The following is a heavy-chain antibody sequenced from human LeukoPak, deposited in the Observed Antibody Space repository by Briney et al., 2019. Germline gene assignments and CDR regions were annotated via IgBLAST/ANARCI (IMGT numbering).Heavy chain of an antibody. J-gene: IGHJ4*02. V-gene: IGHV1-2*02. CDR1: GYTFTGYY. CDR2: INPNSGGT. Sequence: ASVKVSCKASGYTFTGYYMHWVRQAPGQGLEWMGWINPNSGGTNYAQKFQGRVTMTRGTSISTAYMELSRLRSDDTAVYYCARDPGSYYYDSSGSNNPSDYWGQGTLVTVSS. CDR3: ARDPGSYYYDSSGSNNPSDY. D-gene: IGHD3-22*01.